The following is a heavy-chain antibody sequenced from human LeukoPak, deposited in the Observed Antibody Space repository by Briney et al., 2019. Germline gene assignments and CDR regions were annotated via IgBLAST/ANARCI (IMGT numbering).Heavy chain of an antibody. Sequence: SETLSLTCAVSGYSISSGYYWGWIRQPPGKGLEWIGYIYYSGSTYYNPSLKSRVTISVDTSKNQFSLKLSSVTAADTAVYYCARDVGHPYYYDSSGYPCWGQGTLVTVSS. V-gene: IGHV4-30-4*08. CDR2: IYYSGST. D-gene: IGHD3-22*01. CDR3: ARDVGHPYYYDSSGYPC. J-gene: IGHJ4*02. CDR1: GYSISSGYY.